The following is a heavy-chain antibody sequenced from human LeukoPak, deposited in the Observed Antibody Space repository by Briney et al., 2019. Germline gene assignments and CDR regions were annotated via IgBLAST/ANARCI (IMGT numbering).Heavy chain of an antibody. CDR1: GGSFSDYY. CDR2: INHTGGT. Sequence: SETMSLTCAVYGGSFSDYYWSWIRQPPGKGLEWIGEINHTGGTNYNPSLKTRVTMSMDTSKNQLSLKLRSVTAADTAVYYCARDEPTGAGWGQGTLVTVSS. CDR3: ARDEPTGAG. J-gene: IGHJ4*02. D-gene: IGHD1-1*01. V-gene: IGHV4-34*01.